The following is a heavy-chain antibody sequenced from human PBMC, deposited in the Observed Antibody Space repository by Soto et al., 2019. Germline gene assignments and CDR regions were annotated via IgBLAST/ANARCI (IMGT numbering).Heavy chain of an antibody. CDR2: IYYSGST. CDR3: ARLGWDIVVVREFDP. Sequence: SETLSLTCTVSGGSISGSSYYWGWIRQPPGKGLEWIGYIYYSGSTYYNPSLKSRVTISVDTSKNQFSLKLSSVTAADTAVYYCARLGWDIVVVREFDPWGQGTLVTVSS. D-gene: IGHD2-2*01. V-gene: IGHV4-39*01. CDR1: GGSISGSSYY. J-gene: IGHJ5*02.